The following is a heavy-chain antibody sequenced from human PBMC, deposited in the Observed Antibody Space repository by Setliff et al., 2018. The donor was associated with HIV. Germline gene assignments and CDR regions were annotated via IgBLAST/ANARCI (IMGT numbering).Heavy chain of an antibody. D-gene: IGHD5-12*01. CDR1: GGSITSGGHY. J-gene: IGHJ5*01. CDR3: ARGGNSRAAWFDS. Sequence: PSETLSLTCSVSGGSITSGGHYWSWIRHLPGKGLEWIGYIHYTGSNFYNPSLTDRLTLSVDTSDNQFSLKLTSVTAADTAVYYCARGGNSRAAWFDSWGQRTLVTVSS. V-gene: IGHV4-31*02. CDR2: IHYTGSN.